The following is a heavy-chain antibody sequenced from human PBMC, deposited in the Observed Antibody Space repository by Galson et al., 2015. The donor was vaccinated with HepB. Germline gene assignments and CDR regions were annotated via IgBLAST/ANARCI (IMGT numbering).Heavy chain of an antibody. Sequence: SETLSLTCTVSGGSISSYYWSWIRQPPGKGLEWIGYIYYSGSTNYNPSLKSRVTISVDTSKNQFSLKLSSVTAADTAMYYCARVIGYCSSTSCPRDDAFDIWGQGTMVTVSS. CDR1: GGSISSYY. J-gene: IGHJ3*02. CDR2: IYYSGST. V-gene: IGHV4-59*08. D-gene: IGHD2-2*01. CDR3: ARVIGYCSSTSCPRDDAFDI.